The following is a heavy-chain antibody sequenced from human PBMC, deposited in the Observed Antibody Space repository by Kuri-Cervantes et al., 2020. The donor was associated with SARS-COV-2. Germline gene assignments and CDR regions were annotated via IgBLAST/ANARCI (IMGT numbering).Heavy chain of an antibody. Sequence: GGSLRLSCAASGFTFSRYAMHWVRQAPGKGLEWVAVISHDGKNKKCIASGKGRFTISRDNSQNTLYLHMKSLRSEDTAMYYCAKDRVGVQDFWGQGTLVTGSS. D-gene: IGHD2-21*01. CDR1: GFTFSRYA. CDR3: AKDRVGVQDF. CDR2: ISHDGKNK. J-gene: IGHJ4*02. V-gene: IGHV3-30*18.